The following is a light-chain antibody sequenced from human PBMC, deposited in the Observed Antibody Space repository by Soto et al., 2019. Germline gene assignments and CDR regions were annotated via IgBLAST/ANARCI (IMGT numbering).Light chain of an antibody. J-gene: IGLJ1*01. CDR3: SSFSSSSTSYV. CDR1: SSDIGDSNY. Sequence: QSVLTQPASVSGSPGQSITISCTGTSSDIGDSNYVSWYQQHPGKAPKLVIYDVSNRPSGVSNRFSGSKSANTASLTISGLQAEDEADYYCSSFSSSSTSYVFGTGTKLTVL. V-gene: IGLV2-14*03. CDR2: DVS.